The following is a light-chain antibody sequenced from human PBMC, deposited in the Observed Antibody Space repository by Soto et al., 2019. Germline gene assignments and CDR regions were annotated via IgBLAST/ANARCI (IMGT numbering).Light chain of an antibody. CDR3: QQYGSSPSWT. CDR2: DAS. J-gene: IGKJ1*01. Sequence: EIVLTQSPGTLSLSPGERATLSCRASQSVSNNYLAWYQQKPGQAPRLLIYDASRRATGIPDRFSGSGSGTDFTLTISRLEPEDFAVYYCQQYGSSPSWTFGQGTKVDIK. CDR1: QSVSNNY. V-gene: IGKV3-20*01.